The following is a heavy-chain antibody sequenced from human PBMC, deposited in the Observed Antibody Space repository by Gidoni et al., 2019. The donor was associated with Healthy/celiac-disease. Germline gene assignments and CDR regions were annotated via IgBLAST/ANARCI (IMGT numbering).Heavy chain of an antibody. Sequence: EVQLVESGGGLVKPGGSLRLSCAASGFTFSSNSMNWVRQAPGKGLEWVSSISSSSSYIYYADSVKGRFTISRDNAKNSLYLQMNSLRAEDTAVYYCARGSYGDYNNWFDPWGQGTLVTVSS. CDR1: GFTFSSNS. J-gene: IGHJ5*02. CDR3: ARGSYGDYNNWFDP. CDR2: ISSSSSYI. D-gene: IGHD4-17*01. V-gene: IGHV3-21*01.